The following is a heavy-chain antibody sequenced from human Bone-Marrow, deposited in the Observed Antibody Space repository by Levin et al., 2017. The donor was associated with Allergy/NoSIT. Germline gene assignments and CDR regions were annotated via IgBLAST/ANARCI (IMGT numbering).Heavy chain of an antibody. V-gene: IGHV5-51*01. CDR3: AKMAVREYAGRAPLGS. J-gene: IGHJ4*02. CDR2: IYPDDSDT. D-gene: IGHD2/OR15-2a*01. Sequence: SGESLKISCKASGYTFTNYWIAWVRQMPGKGLEWMGIIYPDDSDTKYSPSFQGQIRISADKSINTAYLQWTGLQAADSGMYYCAKMAVREYAGRAPLGSWGQGTLVSVSS. CDR1: GYTFTNYW.